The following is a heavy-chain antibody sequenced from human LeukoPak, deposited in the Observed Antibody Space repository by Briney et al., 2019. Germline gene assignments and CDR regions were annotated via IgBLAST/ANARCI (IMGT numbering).Heavy chain of an antibody. J-gene: IGHJ4*02. CDR2: INPGGGNT. V-gene: IGHV1-46*01. CDR3: ARDRNWGKEDSSDY. CDR1: GYTFTGYY. D-gene: IGHD3-16*01. Sequence: ASVKVSCKASGYTFTGYYLHWVRQAPGQGLEWMGIINPGGGNTNYAQKFQGRVTLTRDTSTSTVYMELSSLRSEDTAVYYCARDRNWGKEDSSDYWGQGTMVSVSS.